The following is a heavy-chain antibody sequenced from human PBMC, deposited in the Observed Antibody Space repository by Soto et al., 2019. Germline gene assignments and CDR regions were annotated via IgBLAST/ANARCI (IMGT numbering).Heavy chain of an antibody. CDR3: AREYFDSGQCYDL. CDR2: IFFRDSET. CDR1: GHIFSSYW. J-gene: IGHJ5*02. D-gene: IGHD3-9*01. Sequence: ESLKISCKGPGHIFSSYWIGWVRQTPGKGLEWMGIIFFRDSETKFSPSFQGQVTISVDKCLSTVYGQWSTLKASDSGVYYCAREYFDSGQCYDLCCQGTQVTVSA. V-gene: IGHV5-51*01.